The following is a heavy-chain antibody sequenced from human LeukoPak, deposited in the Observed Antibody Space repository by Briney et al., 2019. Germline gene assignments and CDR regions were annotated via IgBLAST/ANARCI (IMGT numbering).Heavy chain of an antibody. CDR2: IYYSGST. Sequence: PSETLSLTCTVSGGSISSYYWGWIRQPPGKGLEWIGYIYYSGSTNYNPSLKSRVTISVDTSKNQFSLKLSSVTAADTAVYYCARVRAYYYYMDVWGKGTTVTVSS. V-gene: IGHV4-59*01. CDR3: ARVRAYYYYMDV. J-gene: IGHJ6*03. CDR1: GGSISSYY.